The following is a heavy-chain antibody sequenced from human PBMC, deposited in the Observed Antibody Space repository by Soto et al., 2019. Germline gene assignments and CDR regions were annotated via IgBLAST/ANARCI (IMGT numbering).Heavy chain of an antibody. J-gene: IGHJ6*04. V-gene: IGHV3-23*01. CDR3: AKDQGFLEWIPQGGLDV. CDR2: LSSTGGST. D-gene: IGHD3-3*01. CDR1: GFTFRKYV. Sequence: EVQLLESGGGLAQPGGSLRLSCEVSGFTFRKYVMTWVRQAPGKGLEWVSSLSSTGGSTYYADSVKGRFTVSRDNSKNTLLLQMNSLRAEDTAIYYCAKDQGFLEWIPQGGLDVWGTGTTVAVSS.